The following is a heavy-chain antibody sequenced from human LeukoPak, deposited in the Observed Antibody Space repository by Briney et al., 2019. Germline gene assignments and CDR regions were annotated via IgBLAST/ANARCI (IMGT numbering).Heavy chain of an antibody. CDR3: ARGRWIQVWSLHYYDSSGYLNWFDP. D-gene: IGHD3-22*01. CDR1: GGSFSGYY. CDR2: INHSGST. Sequence: SVTLSLTCAVYGGSFSGYYWSWIRQPPVKGLEWIGEINHSGSTNYNPSRKSRVTISVDTSKNQFSLKLSSVTAADTAVYYCARGRWIQVWSLHYYDSSGYLNWFDPWGKGTLVTVSS. J-gene: IGHJ5*02. V-gene: IGHV4-34*01.